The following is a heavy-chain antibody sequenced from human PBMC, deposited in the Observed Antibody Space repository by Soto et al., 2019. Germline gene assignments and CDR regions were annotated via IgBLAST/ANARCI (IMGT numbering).Heavy chain of an antibody. CDR2: IWYDGSRQ. Sequence: QVQLVESGGGVVQPGRSLRLSCAASGFTFSDYGMYWVRQAPGKGLEWVAMIWYDGSRQFYADSVKGRFTVSRDNSKNTLYLQMNSLRAEDTAVYYCARVGDGDYLNYFHYRGQGTLVTVSS. J-gene: IGHJ4*02. CDR1: GFTFSDYG. D-gene: IGHD4-17*01. CDR3: ARVGDGDYLNYFHY. V-gene: IGHV3-33*01.